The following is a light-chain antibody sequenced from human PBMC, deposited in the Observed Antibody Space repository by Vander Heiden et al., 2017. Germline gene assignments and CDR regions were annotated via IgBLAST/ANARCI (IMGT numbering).Light chain of an antibody. CDR3: QQSYSTPYT. V-gene: IGKV1-39*01. CDR2: GAN. CDR1: QGISTY. J-gene: IGKJ2*01. Sequence: DIQMTQSPSSLSASVGDTVTITCRASQGISTYLNWYQQRPGKAPNLLIYGANTLENGVTARFSGSGSGTDFTLSISTLEPEDFAIYYCQQSYSTPYTFGQGTKLEIK.